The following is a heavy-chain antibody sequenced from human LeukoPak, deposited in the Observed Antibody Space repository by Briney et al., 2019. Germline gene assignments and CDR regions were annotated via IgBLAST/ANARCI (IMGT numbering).Heavy chain of an antibody. CDR2: IYSGGST. CDR3: ARVRDSSYFDY. Sequence: GGSLRLSCAASGFTFSSNYMSWVRQAPGKGLEWVSLIYSGGSTYYADSVKGRFTISRDNSKNTLYLQMNSLRAEDTAVYYCARVRDSSYFDYWGQGTLVTVSS. CDR1: GFTFSSNY. D-gene: IGHD3-22*01. V-gene: IGHV3-53*01. J-gene: IGHJ4*02.